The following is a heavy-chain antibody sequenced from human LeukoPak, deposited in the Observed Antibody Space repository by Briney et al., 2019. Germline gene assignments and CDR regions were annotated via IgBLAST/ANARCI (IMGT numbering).Heavy chain of an antibody. CDR1: GFTFSSYS. D-gene: IGHD3-22*01. CDR3: ARVENYYDSSGYYSGY. J-gene: IGHJ4*02. Sequence: GGSLRLSCAASGFTFSSYSMNWVRQAPGKGLEWVSSISSSSSYIYYADSVKGRFTISRDNAKNSLYLQMNSLRAEDRAVYYCARVENYYDSSGYYSGYWGKGTLVTVPS. V-gene: IGHV3-21*01. CDR2: ISSSSSYI.